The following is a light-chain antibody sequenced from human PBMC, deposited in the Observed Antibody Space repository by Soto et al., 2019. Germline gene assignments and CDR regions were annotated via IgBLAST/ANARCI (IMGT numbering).Light chain of an antibody. Sequence: QSVLTQPASVSGSPGQSITISCTATSGDLVSWYQHHPGKAPKLIIYEVTKRPSGVSNRFSGSKSGNTASLTISGLQAEDEADYYCCSFAGDYSYVVGTGTKV. CDR2: EVT. CDR3: CSFAGDYSYV. CDR1: SGDL. J-gene: IGLJ1*01. V-gene: IGLV2-23*02.